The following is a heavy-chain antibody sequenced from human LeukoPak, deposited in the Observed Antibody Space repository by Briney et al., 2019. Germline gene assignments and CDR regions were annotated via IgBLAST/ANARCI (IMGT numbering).Heavy chain of an antibody. CDR1: GGSLSTHH. J-gene: IGHJ4*02. Sequence: SETLSLTCVVSGGSLSTHHWSWIRQSPGRGLEWIGYISDSGSTYYNPSLKSRVTISVDTSKNQFSLKLSSVTAADTAVYYCASSGVRQQLEPSDYWGQGTLVTVSS. CDR2: ISDSGST. CDR3: ASSGVRQQLEPSDY. V-gene: IGHV4-59*11. D-gene: IGHD6-13*01.